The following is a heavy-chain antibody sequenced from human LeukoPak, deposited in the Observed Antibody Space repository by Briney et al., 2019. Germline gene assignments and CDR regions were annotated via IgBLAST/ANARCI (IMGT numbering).Heavy chain of an antibody. V-gene: IGHV3-64D*06. Sequence: GGSLRLSCSASGFTFSSYSMHWVRQAPGKGLEYVSTINSNGGSTYYADSVKGRFTISRDNSKNSLYLQMSSLRAEDTAVYYCVRRYDSSGFFDYWGQGTLVTVSS. D-gene: IGHD3-22*01. J-gene: IGHJ4*02. CDR2: INSNGGST. CDR1: GFTFSSYS. CDR3: VRRYDSSGFFDY.